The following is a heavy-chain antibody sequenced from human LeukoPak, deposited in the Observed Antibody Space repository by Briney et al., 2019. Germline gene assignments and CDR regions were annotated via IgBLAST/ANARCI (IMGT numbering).Heavy chain of an antibody. CDR1: GGTFSSYA. CDR2: IIPIFGTA. CDR3: ARVLSGSGLLQGWFDP. V-gene: IGHV1-69*06. D-gene: IGHD1-26*01. Sequence: ASVKVSCKASGGTFSSYAISWVRQAPGQGLEWMGGIIPIFGTANYAQKFQGRVTITADKSTSTAYMELSSLRSEDTAVYYCARVLSGSGLLQGWFDPWGQGTLVTVSS. J-gene: IGHJ5*02.